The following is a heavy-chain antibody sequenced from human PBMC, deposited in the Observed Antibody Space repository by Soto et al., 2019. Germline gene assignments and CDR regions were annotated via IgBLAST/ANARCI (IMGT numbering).Heavy chain of an antibody. CDR3: AKDLFSGGSYPNWFDP. V-gene: IGHV3-30*18. J-gene: IGHJ5*02. Sequence: VHLVESGGGVVQPGRSLRLSCAASGFSFSSYGMHWVRQAPGKGLEWVALISYDGSNKFYADSVKGRFTISRDNSKNTLYLQVNSLRAEDTAVYYCAKDLFSGGSYPNWFDPWGQGTLVTVSS. CDR2: ISYDGSNK. D-gene: IGHD1-26*01. CDR1: GFSFSSYG.